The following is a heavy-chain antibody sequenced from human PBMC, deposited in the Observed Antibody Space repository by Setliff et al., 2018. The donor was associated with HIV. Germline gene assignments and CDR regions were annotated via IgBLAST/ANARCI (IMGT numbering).Heavy chain of an antibody. CDR2: MNPNSGRI. CDR3: ARKYTGGPLDY. Sequence: ASVKVSCKASGYTFTTYDINWVRQATGQGLEWVGYMNPNSGRIGFAQKFQGRVTMTSDTSINTVYMELRSLRSDDTAMYYCARKYTGGPLDYWGQGTLVTVSS. V-gene: IGHV1-8*02. J-gene: IGHJ4*02. CDR1: GYTFTTYD. D-gene: IGHD6-19*01.